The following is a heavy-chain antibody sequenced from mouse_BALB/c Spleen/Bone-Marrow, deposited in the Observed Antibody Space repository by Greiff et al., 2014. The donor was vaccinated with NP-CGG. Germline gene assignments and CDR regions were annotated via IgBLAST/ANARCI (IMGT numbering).Heavy chain of an antibody. Sequence: VNLVESGPGLVAPSQSLAITCTVSGFSLTGYGVKWVRQPPGKGLEWLGEIWGDGRTDYNSALKSRVSISKDNSKSQVFLKMNSLQTDDTARYYCARDYGTGAMDDWGQGTSVTVSS. J-gene: IGHJ4*01. CDR2: IWGDGRT. D-gene: IGHD1-1*01. V-gene: IGHV2-6-7*01. CDR3: ARDYGTGAMDD. CDR1: GFSLTGYG.